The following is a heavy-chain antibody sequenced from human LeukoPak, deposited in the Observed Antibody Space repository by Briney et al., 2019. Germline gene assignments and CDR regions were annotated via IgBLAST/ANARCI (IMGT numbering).Heavy chain of an antibody. J-gene: IGHJ4*02. CDR3: ARYIVGAEYFDY. D-gene: IGHD1-26*01. CDR1: GFTFSSYA. Sequence: GGSLRLSCAASGFTFSSYAMSWVRQAPGKGLEWVSAISGSGGSTYYADSVKGRFTISRDNSKNTLYLQMNSLRAEDTAVYYCARYIVGAEYFDYWGQGTLVTVSS. CDR2: ISGSGGST. V-gene: IGHV3-23*01.